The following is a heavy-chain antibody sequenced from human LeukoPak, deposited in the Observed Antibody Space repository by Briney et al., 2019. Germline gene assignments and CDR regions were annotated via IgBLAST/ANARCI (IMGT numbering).Heavy chain of an antibody. CDR2: MSPNSGNT. D-gene: IGHD2-8*01. V-gene: IGHV1-8*01. CDR1: GYTFTTYD. CDR3: ARDLGYCTNGVCHTRFDY. J-gene: IGHJ4*02. Sequence: ASVKVSCKASGYTFTTYDINWVRQATGQGFEWLGWMSPNSGNTGYAQKFQGRVTMTRSTSKSTAYMELSSLKSEDTAVYYCARDLGYCTNGVCHTRFDYWGQGTLVAVSS.